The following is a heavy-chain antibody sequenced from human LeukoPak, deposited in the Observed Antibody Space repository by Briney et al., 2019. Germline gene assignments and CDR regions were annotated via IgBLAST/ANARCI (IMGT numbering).Heavy chain of an antibody. CDR2: ISTTGGRT. Sequence: GGSLRLSCPASGFTFSSYAMSWVRQPPGKGLEWVSSISTTGGRTYYADSVKGRFTISRDSSKSTVSLQMNSLRAEDTAVYFCAKGGGSDFDFWGQGTLVTVSS. D-gene: IGHD3-16*01. V-gene: IGHV3-23*01. CDR3: AKGGGSDFDF. CDR1: GFTFSSYA. J-gene: IGHJ4*02.